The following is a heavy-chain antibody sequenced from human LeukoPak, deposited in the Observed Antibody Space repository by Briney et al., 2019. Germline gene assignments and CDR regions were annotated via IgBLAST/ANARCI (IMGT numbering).Heavy chain of an antibody. D-gene: IGHD6-19*01. CDR1: GYTFTSYG. Sequence: ASVKVSCKASGYTFTSYGISWVRQAPGQGLEWMGWISAYNGNTNYAQKLQGRVTMTTDTSTSTAYMELRSLRSDDTAVYYCAKTIAVAGPAYYYGMDVWGQGTTVTVSS. CDR2: ISAYNGNT. CDR3: AKTIAVAGPAYYYGMDV. J-gene: IGHJ6*02. V-gene: IGHV1-18*01.